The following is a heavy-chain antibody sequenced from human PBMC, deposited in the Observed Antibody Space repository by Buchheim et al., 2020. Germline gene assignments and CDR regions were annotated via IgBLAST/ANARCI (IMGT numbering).Heavy chain of an antibody. CDR2: ISYSGST. V-gene: IGHV4-39*01. CDR3: ARRGYCSSTSCGLLDY. CDR1: GGSISSSSYY. Sequence: QLQLQESGPGLVKPSETLSLTCTVSGGSISSSSYYWGWIRQPPGKGLEWIGSISYSGSTYYNPSLKSRVTISVDTSKNQFSLKLSSVTAADTAVYYCARRGYCSSTSCGLLDYWGQGTL. D-gene: IGHD2-2*01. J-gene: IGHJ4*02.